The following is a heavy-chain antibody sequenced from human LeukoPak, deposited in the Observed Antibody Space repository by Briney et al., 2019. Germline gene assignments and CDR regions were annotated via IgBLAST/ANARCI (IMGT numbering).Heavy chain of an antibody. CDR1: GGSFSGYY. CDR3: ARAWRAIDY. D-gene: IGHD1-1*01. CDR2: INHSGST. V-gene: IGHV4-34*01. J-gene: IGHJ4*02. Sequence: PSETLSLTCAVYGGSFSGYYWSWIRQPPGKGLEWIGEINHSGSTNYNPSLKSRVTISVDTSKNQFSLKLSSVTAADTAVYYCARAWRAIDYWGQGTLVTVSS.